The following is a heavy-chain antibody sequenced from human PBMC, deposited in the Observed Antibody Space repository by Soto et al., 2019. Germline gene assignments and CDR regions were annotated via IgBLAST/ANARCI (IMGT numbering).Heavy chain of an antibody. CDR3: AKDQWEPPRDYYYGMDF. CDR1: GFTFSSYG. Sequence: QVQLVESGGGVVQPGRSLRLSCAASGFTFSSYGMHWVRQAPGKGLEWVAVISYDGSNKYYADSVKGRFTISRDNSKNTLYLHMNSLRAEDTAVYYCAKDQWEPPRDYYYGMDFWGQGTTVTVSS. D-gene: IGHD1-26*01. J-gene: IGHJ6*02. CDR2: ISYDGSNK. V-gene: IGHV3-30*18.